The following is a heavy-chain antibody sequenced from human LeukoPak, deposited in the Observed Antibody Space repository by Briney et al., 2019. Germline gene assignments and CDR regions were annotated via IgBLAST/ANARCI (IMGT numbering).Heavy chain of an antibody. D-gene: IGHD3-3*02. Sequence: SETLSLTCTVSGGSISNYYWSWVRQPPGKGLEWIGYINYSGITNYSPSLKSRVTISVDTSKNQFSLKLSSVTAADTAVYYCARTLALGHFDYWGQGTLVTVSS. CDR3: ARTLALGHFDY. J-gene: IGHJ4*02. V-gene: IGHV4-59*08. CDR1: GGSISNYY. CDR2: INYSGIT.